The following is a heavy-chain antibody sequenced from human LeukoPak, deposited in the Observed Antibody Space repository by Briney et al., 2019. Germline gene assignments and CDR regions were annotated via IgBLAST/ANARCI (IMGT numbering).Heavy chain of an antibody. J-gene: IGHJ4*02. CDR2: ISSSGSTI. CDR3: ARGGLLRFGELLSDY. V-gene: IGHV3-48*03. CDR1: GFTFSSYE. Sequence: GGSLRLSCAASGFTFSSYEMNWVRQAPGKGLEWVSYISSSGSTIYYADSVKGRFTISRDNAKNSLYLQMDSLRAEDTAVYYCARGGLLRFGELLSDYWGQGTLVTVSS. D-gene: IGHD3-10*01.